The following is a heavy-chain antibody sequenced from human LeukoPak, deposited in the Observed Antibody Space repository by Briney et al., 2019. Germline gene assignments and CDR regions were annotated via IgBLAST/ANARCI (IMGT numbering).Heavy chain of an antibody. CDR1: GFTFSSYG. CDR2: ISYDGSNK. V-gene: IGHV3-30*03. J-gene: IGHJ4*02. D-gene: IGHD5-18*01. Sequence: GGSLRLSCAASGFTFSSYGMHWVRQAPGKGLEWVAVISYDGSNKNYADSVKGRFTISRDNSKNTLYLQMNSLRAEDTAVYYCARGGGYSYGSFDYWGQGTLVTVSS. CDR3: ARGGGYSYGSFDY.